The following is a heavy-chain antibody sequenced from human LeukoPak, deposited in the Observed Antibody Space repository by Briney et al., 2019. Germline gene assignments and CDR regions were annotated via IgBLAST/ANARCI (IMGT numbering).Heavy chain of an antibody. D-gene: IGHD1-26*01. Sequence: PSETLSLTCAVYGGSFSGYYWNWIRQPPGKGLEWIGEINHSGSTNYNPSLRSRVTMSVDTSKNQFSLKLSSVTAADTAVYCCARFSVVGAPPTWGQGTLVTVSS. CDR1: GGSFSGYY. V-gene: IGHV4-34*01. J-gene: IGHJ5*02. CDR3: ARFSVVGAPPT. CDR2: INHSGST.